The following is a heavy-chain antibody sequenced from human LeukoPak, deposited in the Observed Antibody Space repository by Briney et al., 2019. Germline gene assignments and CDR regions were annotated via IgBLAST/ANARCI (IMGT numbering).Heavy chain of an antibody. Sequence: SETLSLTCTVSGGSISSYYGSWVRQPAGKGLEWLGRIYTSGSTNYNPSLKSRVAMSVDTSKNQFSLKLSSVTAADTAVYYCARVGATDWFDPWGQGTLVTVSS. CDR1: GGSISSYY. CDR3: ARVGATDWFDP. CDR2: IYTSGST. J-gene: IGHJ5*02. V-gene: IGHV4-4*07. D-gene: IGHD1-26*01.